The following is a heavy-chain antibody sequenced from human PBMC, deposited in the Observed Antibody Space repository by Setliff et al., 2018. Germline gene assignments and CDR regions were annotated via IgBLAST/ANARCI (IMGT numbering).Heavy chain of an antibody. D-gene: IGHD1-26*01. Sequence: ASVKVSCKSSGNSFTVFYLHWVRQAPGQGLEWMGWISPHSGDTHYAQKFQSRVRMTRDTSTYAAYLELSDLTSDDTAMYYCARSGSFGMRYWFDYWGQGALVIVS. CDR3: ARSGSFGMRYWFDY. J-gene: IGHJ4*02. CDR2: ISPHSGDT. CDR1: GNSFTVFY. V-gene: IGHV1-2*02.